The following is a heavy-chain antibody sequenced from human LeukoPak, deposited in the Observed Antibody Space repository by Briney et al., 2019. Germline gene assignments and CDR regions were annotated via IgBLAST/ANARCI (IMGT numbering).Heavy chain of an antibody. CDR3: ARYSDSSSWYVGYFQH. Sequence: GGSLRLSCAASGFTFSSYAMHWVRQAPGKGLEYVSAISSNGGSTYYANSVKGRFTISRDNSKNTLYLQMGSLRAEDMAVYYCARYSDSSSWYVGYFQHWGQGTLVTVSS. J-gene: IGHJ1*01. D-gene: IGHD6-13*01. CDR1: GFTFSSYA. V-gene: IGHV3-64*01. CDR2: ISSNGGST.